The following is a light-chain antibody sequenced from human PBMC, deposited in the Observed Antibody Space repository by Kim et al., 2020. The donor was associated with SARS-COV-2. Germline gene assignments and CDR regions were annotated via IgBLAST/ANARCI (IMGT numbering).Light chain of an antibody. CDR3: AGWDDSLSGYV. CDR1: NSNIGRNT. J-gene: IGLJ1*01. Sequence: GQRVTISCSGSNSNIGRNTVNWYQQLPGMAPKLLLYSTNERPSGVPDRFSGSKSGTSASLAISGLQSEDEADYYCAGWDDSLSGYVFGTGTKVTVL. CDR2: STN. V-gene: IGLV1-44*01.